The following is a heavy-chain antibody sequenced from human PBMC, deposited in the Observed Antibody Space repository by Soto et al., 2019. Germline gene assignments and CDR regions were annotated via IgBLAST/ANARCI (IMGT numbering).Heavy chain of an antibody. CDR1: VASFSGYY. CDR2: IEHILRT. CDR3: ARGYCSSTSCSLDY. V-gene: IGHV4-34*01. Sequence: WETRSLPGAVYVASFSGYYWSWIRPPPRKGRDWSGEIEHILRTNYNPSRHTRVTISVDPYKNQCSLKLSSVTVADTAVYYCARGYCSSTSCSLDYWGQGTRVTVS. D-gene: IGHD2-2*01. J-gene: IGHJ4*02.